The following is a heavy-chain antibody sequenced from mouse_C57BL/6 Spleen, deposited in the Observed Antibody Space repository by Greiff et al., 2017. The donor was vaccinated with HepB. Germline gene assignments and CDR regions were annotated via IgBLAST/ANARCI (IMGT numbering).Heavy chain of an antibody. D-gene: IGHD1-1*01. CDR1: GFTFSSYT. Sequence: EVMLVESGGGLVKPGGSLKLSCAASGFTFSSYTMSWVRQTPEKRLEWVATISGGGGNTYYPDSVKGRFTISRDNAKNTLYLQMSSLRSEDTALYYCARRMDERDYYGRDFDYWGQGTTLTVSS. V-gene: IGHV5-9*01. CDR3: ARRMDERDYYGRDFDY. CDR2: ISGGGGNT. J-gene: IGHJ2*01.